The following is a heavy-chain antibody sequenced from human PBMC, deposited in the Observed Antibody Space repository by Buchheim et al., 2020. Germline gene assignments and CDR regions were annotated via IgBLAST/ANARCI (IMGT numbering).Heavy chain of an antibody. CDR1: GFTFSNFW. V-gene: IGHV3-74*02. CDR3: VGAWYGMDV. Sequence: EVQLVESGGGLVQPGGSLRLSCAASGFTFSNFWMHWVRQAPGKGLVWVSCIDSDGSSTDYADSVKGRFTISRDNAKNTLYLQKNSLGHEETAVYFGVGAWYGMDVWGRGTT. J-gene: IGHJ6*02. CDR2: IDSDGSST.